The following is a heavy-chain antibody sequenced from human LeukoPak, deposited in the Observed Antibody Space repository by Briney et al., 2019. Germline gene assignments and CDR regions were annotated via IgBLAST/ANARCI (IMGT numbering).Heavy chain of an antibody. CDR3: AKDGTSYYYIYY. Sequence: GGSLRLACAASGFTFSSYDMSWVRQAPGRGLEWVSSIRRSGENTYYGDAVKGRFTISRDNSKNTVYLQMNSLRGDDTAVYYSAKDGTSYYYIYYWGQGTLVTVSS. CDR1: GFTFSSYD. D-gene: IGHD3/OR15-3a*01. J-gene: IGHJ4*02. V-gene: IGHV3-23*01. CDR2: IRRSGENT.